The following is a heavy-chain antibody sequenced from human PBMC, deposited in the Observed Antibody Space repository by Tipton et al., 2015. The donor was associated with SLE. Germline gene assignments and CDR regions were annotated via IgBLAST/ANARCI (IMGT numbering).Heavy chain of an antibody. V-gene: IGHV4-30-4*01. CDR2: IYYSGST. Sequence: TLSLTCTVSGGSISSGDYYWSWIRQPPGKGLEWIGYIYYSGSTYYNPSLKSRVTISVDTSKNQFSLKLSSVTAADTAVYYCARGDHPGGLRLIPSVDYWGQGTLVTVSS. CDR3: ARGDHPGGLRLIPSVDY. CDR1: GGSISSGDYY. D-gene: IGHD5-12*01. J-gene: IGHJ4*02.